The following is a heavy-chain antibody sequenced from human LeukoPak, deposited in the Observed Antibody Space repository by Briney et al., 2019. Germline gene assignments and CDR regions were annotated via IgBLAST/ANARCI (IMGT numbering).Heavy chain of an antibody. D-gene: IGHD3-10*01. CDR1: GFTFSSYG. CDR2: ISYDGSNK. J-gene: IGHJ4*02. Sequence: GGSLRLSCAASGFTFSSYGMHWVRQAPGKGLEWVAVISYDGSNKYYADSVKGRFTISRDNFKNTLYLQMNSLRAEDTAVYYCAKRWAPAERGGFYFDYWGQGTLVTVSS. CDR3: AKRWAPAERGGFYFDY. V-gene: IGHV3-30*18.